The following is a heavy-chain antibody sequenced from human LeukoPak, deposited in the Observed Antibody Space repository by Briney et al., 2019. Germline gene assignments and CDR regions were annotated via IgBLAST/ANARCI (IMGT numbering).Heavy chain of an antibody. CDR2: IYSGGST. J-gene: IGHJ4*02. D-gene: IGHD1-26*01. CDR1: GFTVSSNY. CDR3: ARVRSGSYFY. V-gene: IGHV3-66*01. Sequence: GGSLRLSCAASGFTVSSNYMSWVRQAPAKGLEWVSVIYSGGSTYYADSVKGRFTISRDNSKNTLYLQMNSLRAEDTAVYYCARVRSGSYFYWGQGTLVTVSS.